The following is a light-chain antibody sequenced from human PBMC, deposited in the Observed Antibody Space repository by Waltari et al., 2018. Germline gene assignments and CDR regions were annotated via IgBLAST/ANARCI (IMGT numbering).Light chain of an antibody. CDR3: MQTIQLPLT. CDR1: ESLLHIDGKTY. V-gene: IGKV2D-29*01. CDR2: EVS. J-gene: IGKJ4*01. Sequence: DIGMTKTPLSLSVTPGKRASISCKSSESLLHIDGKTYLYWYVQRPGQPPHLLIYEVSNRFSGVPDTFSGSGSGTDFTLKISRVEAEDVGVYYCMQTIQLPLTFGGGTKVEI.